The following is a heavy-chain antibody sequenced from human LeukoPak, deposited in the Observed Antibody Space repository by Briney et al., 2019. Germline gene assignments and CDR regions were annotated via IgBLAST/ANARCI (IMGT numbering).Heavy chain of an antibody. Sequence: PSETLSLTCTVSGGSISSSSYYWGWIRQPPGKGLEWIGSIYYSGSTYYNPSLKSRVTISVDKSKNQFSLKLSSVTAADTAVYYCARAGNGMVRGVIGYWGRGTLVTVSS. J-gene: IGHJ4*02. CDR3: ARAGNGMVRGVIGY. V-gene: IGHV4-39*07. CDR1: GGSISSSSYY. D-gene: IGHD3-10*01. CDR2: IYYSGST.